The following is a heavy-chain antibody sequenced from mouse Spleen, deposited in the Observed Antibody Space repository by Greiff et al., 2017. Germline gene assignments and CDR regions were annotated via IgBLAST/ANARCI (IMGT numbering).Heavy chain of an antibody. D-gene: IGHD3-1*01. J-gene: IGHJ4*01. CDR1: GYTFTSYV. CDR3: ARSASSGYVDYAMDY. CDR2: INPYNDGT. V-gene: IGHV1-14*01. Sequence: SGPELVKPGASVKMSCKASGYTFTSYVMHWVKQKPGQGLEWIGYINPYNDGTKYNEKFKGKATLTSDKSSSTAYMELSSLTSEDSAVYYCARSASSGYVDYAMDYWGQGTSVTVSS.